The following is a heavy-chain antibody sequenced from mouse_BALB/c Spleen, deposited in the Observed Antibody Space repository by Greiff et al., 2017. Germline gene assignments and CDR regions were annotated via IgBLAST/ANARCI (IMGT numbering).Heavy chain of an antibody. CDR2: IWAGGST. CDR1: GFSLTSYG. D-gene: IGHD1-1*01. V-gene: IGHV2-9*02. Sequence: VQLQQSGPGLVAPSQSLSITCTVSGFSLTSYGVHWVRQPPGKGLEWLGVIWAGGSTYYNSALMSRLSISKDNSKSQVFLKMNSLQTDDTAMYYCAREYYGTYFDVWGAGTTVTVSA. CDR3: AREYYGTYFDV. J-gene: IGHJ1*01.